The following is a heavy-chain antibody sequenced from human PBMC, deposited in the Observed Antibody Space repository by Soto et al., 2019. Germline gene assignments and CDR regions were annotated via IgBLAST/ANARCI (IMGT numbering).Heavy chain of an antibody. CDR2: VNPDGTTT. J-gene: IGHJ4*02. D-gene: IGHD7-27*01. CDR3: ARDLAGVDDS. V-gene: IGHV3-74*01. CDR1: GFTFSTYW. Sequence: EVQLVESGGGLVQPGGSLRLSCAASGFTFSTYWMHWVRQVPGKGLVWVSRVNPDGTTTNYAASVKGRFTISRDNAKNTLHLQMNSLRVDDTAVYFCARDLAGVDDSWGQGTLVNVSS.